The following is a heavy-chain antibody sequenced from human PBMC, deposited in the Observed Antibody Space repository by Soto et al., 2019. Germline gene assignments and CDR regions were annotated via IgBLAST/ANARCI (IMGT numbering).Heavy chain of an antibody. CDR1: GFSLSTSGVG. Sequence: QITLKESGPTLVKPTQTLTLTCTSSGFSLSTSGVGVAWIRQPPGKALEWLALIYWDADKRYRPSLGSSLTITADTSKNQVFLTMTNIDSVDTATYYCAYLPCSGGSCYWFSFSGMDVWGQGTTVTVSS. CDR2: IYWDADK. D-gene: IGHD2-15*01. CDR3: AYLPCSGGSCYWFSFSGMDV. J-gene: IGHJ6*02. V-gene: IGHV2-5*02.